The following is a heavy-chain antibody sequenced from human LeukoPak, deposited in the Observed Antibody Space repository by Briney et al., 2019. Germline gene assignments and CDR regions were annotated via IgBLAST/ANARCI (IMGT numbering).Heavy chain of an antibody. Sequence: NAGGSLRLSCAASGFTFSSYWMSWIRQAPGKGLEWVSYISSSGSTIHYADSVKGRCTISRDNARNSLYLQMNSLRAEDTAVYYCARGLTYYYDSSGYYDYWGQGTLVTVSS. CDR3: ARGLTYYYDSSGYYDY. V-gene: IGHV3-11*04. D-gene: IGHD3-22*01. J-gene: IGHJ4*02. CDR2: ISSSGSTI. CDR1: GFTFSSYW.